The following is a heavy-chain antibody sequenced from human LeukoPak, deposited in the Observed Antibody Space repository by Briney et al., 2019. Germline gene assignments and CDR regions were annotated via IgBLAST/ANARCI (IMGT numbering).Heavy chain of an antibody. CDR2: ISDIGSI. V-gene: IGHV4-59*08. J-gene: IGHJ4*02. D-gene: IGHD2/OR15-2a*01. CDR1: GGSISSYY. Sequence: SETLSLTCTVSGGSISSYYWSWIRLPPGKGLEWIAYISDIGSINYNPSLKNRVTISLDTSKNQFSLKLSSVTAADTAVYYCAGHHPRNTVDFWGQGTLVTVSS. CDR3: AGHHPRNTVDF.